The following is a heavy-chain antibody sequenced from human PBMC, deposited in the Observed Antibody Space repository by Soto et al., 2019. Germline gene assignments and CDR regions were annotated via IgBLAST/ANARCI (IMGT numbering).Heavy chain of an antibody. CDR1: GFTFGSYW. CDR2: INTAGTFT. D-gene: IGHD2-8*02. CDR3: ARAPITGSPTQDY. J-gene: IGHJ4*02. Sequence: GGSLILSCAASGFTFGSYWMHWVRQAPGEGLVWLSRINTAGTFTKYADSVKGRFTISRDNAKNTLYLQMNSLRAEDTAVYYCARAPITGSPTQDYWGQGTLVTVSS. V-gene: IGHV3-74*03.